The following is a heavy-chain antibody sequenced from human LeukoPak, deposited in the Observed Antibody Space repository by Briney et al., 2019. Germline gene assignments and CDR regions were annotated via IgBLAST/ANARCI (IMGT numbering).Heavy chain of an antibody. V-gene: IGHV1-18*01. J-gene: IGHJ4*02. Sequence: ASVKVSCKASGFTFTRYGISWVRQAPGQGLEWMGWISAYNGDTKYAQKFQDRLTMTTDTSTSTAYMELRSLRPDDTAVYYCARDPSNTSGWYAWADYWGQGTLVTVSS. CDR2: ISAYNGDT. D-gene: IGHD6-19*01. CDR3: ARDPSNTSGWYAWADY. CDR1: GFTFTRYG.